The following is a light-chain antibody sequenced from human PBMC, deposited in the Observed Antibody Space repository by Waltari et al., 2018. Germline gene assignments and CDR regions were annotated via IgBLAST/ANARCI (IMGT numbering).Light chain of an antibody. J-gene: IGLJ3*02. CDR2: GNT. V-gene: IGLV1-40*01. CDR3: QSYDSSLSASV. Sequence: QSVLTQPPSMSGAPGQKVTIPCTGGSSNFGAGYDVHWYQQFPGSAPKLLIFGNTNRPSGVPGRFSGSRSGTSASLAIAGLQSEDEAFYYCQSYDSSLSASVFGGGTTLTVL. CDR1: SSNFGAGYD.